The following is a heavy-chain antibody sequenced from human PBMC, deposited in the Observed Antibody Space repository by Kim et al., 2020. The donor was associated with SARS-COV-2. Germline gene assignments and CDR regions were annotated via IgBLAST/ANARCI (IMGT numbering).Heavy chain of an antibody. Sequence: SETLSLTCTVSGGSISSSSYYWGWIRQPPGKGLEWIGSIYYSGSTYYNPSLKSRVTISVDTSKNQFSLKLSSVTAADTAVYYCARHKPAVAGWGWFDPWVQGTLVTVSS. V-gene: IGHV4-39*01. CDR3: ARHKPAVAGWGWFDP. J-gene: IGHJ5*02. D-gene: IGHD6-19*01. CDR2: IYYSGST. CDR1: GGSISSSSYY.